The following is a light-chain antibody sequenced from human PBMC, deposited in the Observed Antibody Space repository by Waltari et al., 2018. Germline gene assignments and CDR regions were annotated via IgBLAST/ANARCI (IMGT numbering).Light chain of an antibody. CDR2: RDN. Sequence: QSVLTQPPSASGTPGPRVTISCSGSSSNTGIHTVNWYQQLPGTAPKPTIYRDNQRPSGVPDRFSGSKSGTSASLAISGLQSEDEADYYCAAWDDSLNGVFGGGTKLTVL. J-gene: IGLJ3*02. CDR3: AAWDDSLNGV. V-gene: IGLV1-44*01. CDR1: SSNTGIHT.